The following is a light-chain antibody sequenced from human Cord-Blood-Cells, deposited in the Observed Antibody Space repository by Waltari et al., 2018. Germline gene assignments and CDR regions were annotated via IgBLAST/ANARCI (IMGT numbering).Light chain of an antibody. CDR1: KLGDKY. J-gene: IGLJ2*01. CDR3: QAWDGSTVV. CDR2: QDS. V-gene: IGLV3-1*01. Sequence: SYELTQPPSVSVSPGQTASITCSGDKLGDKYACWYQQKPGQSPVLVIYQDSKRPSGSPGRFSGSNSGNAATVTISGTQAMDEADYYCQAWDGSTVVFGGGTKLTVL.